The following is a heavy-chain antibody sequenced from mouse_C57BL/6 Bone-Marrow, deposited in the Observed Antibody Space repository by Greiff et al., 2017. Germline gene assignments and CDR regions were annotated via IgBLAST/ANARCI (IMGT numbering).Heavy chain of an antibody. Sequence: QVQLQQPGAELVKPGASVKVSCKASGYNFTSYWMHWVKQRPGQGLEWIGRIHPSDSDTNYNQKFKGKATLTVDNSSSTAYMQLSSLTSEDAAVYYCAISMVTDDWGQGTTLTVSS. CDR3: AISMVTDD. CDR1: GYNFTSYW. D-gene: IGHD2-2*01. CDR2: IHPSDSDT. V-gene: IGHV1-74*01. J-gene: IGHJ2*01.